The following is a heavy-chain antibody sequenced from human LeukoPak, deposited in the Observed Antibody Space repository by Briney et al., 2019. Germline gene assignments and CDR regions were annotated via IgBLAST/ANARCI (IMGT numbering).Heavy chain of an antibody. Sequence: SVKVSSKASGGTFSSYAISWVRQAPGQGLEWMGGIIPIFGTANYAQKFQGRVTITADESTSTAYMELCSLRSEDTAVYYCARDEYSSSSPDNWGQGTLVTVSS. J-gene: IGHJ4*02. V-gene: IGHV1-69*13. D-gene: IGHD6-6*01. CDR3: ARDEYSSSSPDN. CDR1: GGTFSSYA. CDR2: IIPIFGTA.